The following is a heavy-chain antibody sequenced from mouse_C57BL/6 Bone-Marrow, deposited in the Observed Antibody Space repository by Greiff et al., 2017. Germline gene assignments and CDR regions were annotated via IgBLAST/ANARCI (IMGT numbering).Heavy chain of an antibody. D-gene: IGHD1-1*01. CDR2: IYPRSGNT. CDR1: GYTFTSYG. CDR3: ARRYGSSQYYFDY. J-gene: IGHJ2*01. Sequence: QVHVKQSGAELARPGASVKLSCKASGYTFTSYGISWVKQRTGQGLEWIGEIYPRSGNTYYNEKFKGKATLTADKSSSTAYMELRSLTSEDSAVYFCARRYGSSQYYFDYWGQGTTLTVSS. V-gene: IGHV1-81*01.